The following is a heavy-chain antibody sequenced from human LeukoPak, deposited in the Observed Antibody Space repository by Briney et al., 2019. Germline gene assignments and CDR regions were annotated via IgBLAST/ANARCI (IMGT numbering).Heavy chain of an antibody. D-gene: IGHD4-17*01. J-gene: IGHJ3*02. V-gene: IGHV3-11*01. CDR1: GFTFSDCY. CDR2: ISSSGSTI. Sequence: GGSLRLSCAASGFTFSDCYMSWIRQAPGKGLEWVSYISSSGSTIYYADSVKGRFTISRDNAKNSLYLQMNSLRAEDTAVYYCARDRRTVTTGAFDIWGQGTMVTVSS. CDR3: ARDRRTVTTGAFDI.